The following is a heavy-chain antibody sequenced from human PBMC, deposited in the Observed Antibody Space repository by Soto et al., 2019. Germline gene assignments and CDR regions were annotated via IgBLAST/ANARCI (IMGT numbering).Heavy chain of an antibody. Sequence: QVQLVESGGGVVQPGRSLRLSCAASGFTFSSYGMHWVRQAPGKGLEWGAVISYDGSNKYYAASVKGRFSISRDNSKNPHNLQMNSLRAENTAVYYCEKDGLPLGYYCGMDVWGQGTTITVS. CDR2: ISYDGSNK. CDR3: EKDGLPLGYYCGMDV. CDR1: GFTFSSYG. J-gene: IGHJ6*02. D-gene: IGHD2-21*02. V-gene: IGHV3-30*18.